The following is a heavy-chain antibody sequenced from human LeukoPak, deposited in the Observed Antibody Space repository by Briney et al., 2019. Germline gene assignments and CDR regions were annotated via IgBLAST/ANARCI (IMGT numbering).Heavy chain of an antibody. J-gene: IGHJ4*02. CDR3: AKGPTDSCWEKLHD. D-gene: IGHD1-26*01. CDR1: GFTVTTLA. CDR2: IGESDGRT. Sequence: GGSLRHSCAASGFTVTTLAMTWVRQAPARELEWVSGIGESDGRTYYADSVKGRFTISREESKNTLYLQMNSLRAEDTAVYYCAKGPTDSCWEKLHDWGQGTLVTVSS. V-gene: IGHV3-23*01.